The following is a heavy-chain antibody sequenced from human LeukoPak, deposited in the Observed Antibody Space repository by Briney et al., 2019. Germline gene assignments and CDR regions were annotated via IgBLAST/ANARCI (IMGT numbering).Heavy chain of an antibody. J-gene: IGHJ4*02. V-gene: IGHV3-23*01. Sequence: GGSLRLSCAASGFTFRSYAMSWVRQAPGKGLEWVSTISGNGVRTNYAASVKGRFTISRDNPKNTLYLQINSLRPEDTAVYFCAKRGVVIRVILVGFHKEAYYFDSWGQGALVTVSS. CDR3: AKRGVVIRVILVGFHKEAYYFDS. D-gene: IGHD3-22*01. CDR1: GFTFRSYA. CDR2: ISGNGVRT.